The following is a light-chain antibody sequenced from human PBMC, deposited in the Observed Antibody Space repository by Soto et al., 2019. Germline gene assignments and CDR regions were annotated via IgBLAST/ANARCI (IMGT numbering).Light chain of an antibody. CDR3: SSYTRSSTVV. Sequence: QSALTQPASVSGSPGQSITISCTGTSSDVGGYNYVSWYQQHPGKAPKLMIYDVSNRPSGVSNRFSGSKSGDTASLTISGLQAEDEADYHCSSYTRSSTVVFGGGTKLTVL. CDR2: DVS. CDR1: SSDVGGYNY. J-gene: IGLJ2*01. V-gene: IGLV2-14*01.